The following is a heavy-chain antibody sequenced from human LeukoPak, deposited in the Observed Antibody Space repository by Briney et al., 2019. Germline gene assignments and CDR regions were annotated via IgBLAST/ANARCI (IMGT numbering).Heavy chain of an antibody. J-gene: IGHJ4*02. D-gene: IGHD3-22*01. V-gene: IGHV3-23*01. CDR1: GFTFSSYA. CDR2: ISGSGGST. Sequence: GGSLRLSCAASGFTFSSYAMSWVRQAPGKGLEWASAISGSGGSTYYADSVKGRFTISRDNSKNTLYLQMNSLRAEDTAVYYCAKAYYYDSSGYYYPGDYWGQGTLVTVSS. CDR3: AKAYYYDSSGYYYPGDY.